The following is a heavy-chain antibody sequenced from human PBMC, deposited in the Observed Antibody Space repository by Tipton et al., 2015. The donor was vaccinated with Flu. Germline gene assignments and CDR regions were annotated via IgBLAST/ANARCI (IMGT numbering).Heavy chain of an antibody. CDR3: AGCSSSTTCYTRGLDY. CDR1: GGSINTYY. V-gene: IGHV4-59*01. Sequence: GLVKPSETLSLTCTVSGGSINTYYWSWIRQPPGKGLEWIGYVYYTGTTNYNPSLESRVTISVDRSKNHFSLKLTSVTAADTALYYCAGCSSSTTCYTRGLDYWGHGTRVTVSS. D-gene: IGHD2-2*02. CDR2: VYYTGTT. J-gene: IGHJ4*01.